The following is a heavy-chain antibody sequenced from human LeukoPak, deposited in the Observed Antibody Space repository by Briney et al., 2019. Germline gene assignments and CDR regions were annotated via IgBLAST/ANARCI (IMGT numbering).Heavy chain of an antibody. J-gene: IGHJ4*02. CDR3: ARHAPSKLLWFGESYYFDY. Sequence: EETLKISCKGSGYSFTSYWIGWVRQMPGKGLEWMGIINLGNSDTRYSPSFQGQVTISADKSISTAYLQWSSLKASDTAMYYCARHAPSKLLWFGESYYFDYWGQGTLVTVSS. D-gene: IGHD3-10*01. V-gene: IGHV5-51*01. CDR1: GYSFTSYW. CDR2: INLGNSDT.